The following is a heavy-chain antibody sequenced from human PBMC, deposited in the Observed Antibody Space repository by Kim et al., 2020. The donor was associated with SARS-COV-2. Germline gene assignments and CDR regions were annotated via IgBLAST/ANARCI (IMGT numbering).Heavy chain of an antibody. CDR1: GFTLSTYE. V-gene: IGHV3-48*03. CDR2: SSPSGNTV. CDR3: VRARSMAC. J-gene: IGHJ4*02. D-gene: IGHD3-10*01. Sequence: GGSLRLSCAASGFTLSTYEMDWVRQAPGKGLEWVSYSSPSGNTVYYADSVKGRFTISRDNAKNSLYLQMSRLRAEDTAVYYCVRARSMACWGQGTLVIVSS.